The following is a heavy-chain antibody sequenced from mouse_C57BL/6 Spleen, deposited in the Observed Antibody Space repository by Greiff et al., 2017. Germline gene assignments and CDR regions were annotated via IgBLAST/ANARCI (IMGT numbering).Heavy chain of an antibody. CDR3: ARGITTVVVPGYFDY. J-gene: IGHJ2*01. D-gene: IGHD1-1*01. CDR1: GYTFTSYW. Sequence: QVQLQQPGAELVMPGASVKLSCKASGYTFTSYWMHWVKQRPGQGLEWIGEIDPSDSYTNYNQKFKGKSTLTVDKSSSTAYMQLSSLTSEDSAVYYCARGITTVVVPGYFDYWGQGTTLTVSS. CDR2: IDPSDSYT. V-gene: IGHV1-69*01.